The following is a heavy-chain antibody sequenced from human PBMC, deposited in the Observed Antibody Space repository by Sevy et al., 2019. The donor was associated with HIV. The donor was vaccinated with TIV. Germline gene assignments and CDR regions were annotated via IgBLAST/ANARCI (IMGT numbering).Heavy chain of an antibody. CDR2: ISSSSSTI. Sequence: GSLRLSCAASGFTFSSYNMNWVRQAPGKGLEWVSYISSSSSTIYYADSVKGRFTISRDNAKNSLYLQMNSLRAEDTAVYYCARDGNGLFDYWGQGTLVTVSS. CDR1: GFTFSSYN. CDR3: ARDGNGLFDY. D-gene: IGHD2-8*01. J-gene: IGHJ4*02. V-gene: IGHV3-48*01.